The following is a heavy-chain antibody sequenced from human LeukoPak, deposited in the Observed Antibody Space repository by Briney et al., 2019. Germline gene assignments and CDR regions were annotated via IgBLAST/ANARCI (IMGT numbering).Heavy chain of an antibody. CDR3: AKQFVDV. J-gene: IGHJ5*02. CDR2: ISESGDDT. D-gene: IGHD5-24*01. CDR1: GFTFTNFA. Sequence: GGSLRLSCAASGFTFTNFAMNWVRQAPGKGLEWVSSISESGDDTAYADSVKGRFTISRDNSRNTLYLQMISLRAEDTAVYYCAKQFVDVWGQGTLVTVS. V-gene: IGHV3-23*01.